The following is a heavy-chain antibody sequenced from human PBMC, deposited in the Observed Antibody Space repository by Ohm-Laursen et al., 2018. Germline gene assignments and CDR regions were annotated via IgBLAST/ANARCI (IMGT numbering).Heavy chain of an antibody. J-gene: IGHJ3*02. D-gene: IGHD3-22*01. V-gene: IGHV3-30*18. CDR1: GFTFSSYG. CDR2: ISYDGSNK. CDR3: AKGYTYYYDSSGLYDAFDI. Sequence: SLRLSCSASGFTFSSYGMHWVRQAPGKGLEWVAVISYDGSNKYYADSVKGRFTISRDNSKNTLYLQMNSLRAEDTAVYYRAKGYTYYYDSSGLYDAFDIWGQGTMVTVSS.